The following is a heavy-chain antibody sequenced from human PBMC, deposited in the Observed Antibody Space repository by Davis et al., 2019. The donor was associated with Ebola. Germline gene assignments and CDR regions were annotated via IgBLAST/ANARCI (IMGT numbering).Heavy chain of an antibody. J-gene: IGHJ5*02. CDR3: ARAFIRYSSGWYWFDP. CDR1: GFTFSSYG. Sequence: GGSLRLSCAASGFTFSSYGMHWVRQAPGKGLEWVSFISTSGNHINYADSVKGRFTISRDNAKNSLYLEMNSLGAEDTAVYYCARAFIRYSSGWYWFDPWGQGTLVTVSS. CDR2: ISTSGNHI. D-gene: IGHD6-19*01. V-gene: IGHV3-21*04.